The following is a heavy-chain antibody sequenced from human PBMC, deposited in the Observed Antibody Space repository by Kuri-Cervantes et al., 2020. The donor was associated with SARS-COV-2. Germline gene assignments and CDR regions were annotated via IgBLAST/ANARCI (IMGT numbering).Heavy chain of an antibody. J-gene: IGHJ4*02. D-gene: IGHD4-17*01. CDR3: AKVSDSMTTVTTLGV. CDR1: GFTFSTYA. CDR2: ISRSGT. V-gene: IGHV3-23*01. Sequence: GGSLRLSCAASGFTFSTYAMGWVRQAPGKGLEWVSAISRSGTYYADSVKGRFTISRDNSKNTLYLQMNSLRAEDTAVYYCAKVSDSMTTVTTLGVWGQGTLVTASS.